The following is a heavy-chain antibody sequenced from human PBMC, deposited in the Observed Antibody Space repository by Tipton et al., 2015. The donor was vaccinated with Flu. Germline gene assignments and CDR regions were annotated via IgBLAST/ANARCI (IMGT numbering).Heavy chain of an antibody. D-gene: IGHD3-10*01. Sequence: QVQLVQSGPEVKKPGASVKVSCKASGYTFTSYDINWVRQATGQGLEWMGWMNPNSGNTGHAQKSQGRVTMTRNTSISTAYMELTSLRSEDTAVCYCARWGGDDPSSVDPWGKGTLVTVSS. J-gene: IGHJ5*02. V-gene: IGHV1-8*01. CDR3: ARWGGDDPSSVDP. CDR2: MNPNSGNT. CDR1: GYTFTSYD.